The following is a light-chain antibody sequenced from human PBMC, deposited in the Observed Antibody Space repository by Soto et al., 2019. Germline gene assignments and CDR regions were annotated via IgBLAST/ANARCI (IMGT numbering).Light chain of an antibody. J-gene: IGLJ1*01. Sequence: QSVLTQPPSASGTPGQRVTISCSGSSSNIGSNYVYWYQQLPGTAPKLLIYSNNQRPSGVPDRFSGSKSGTSASLAISGLRSEDEADYYCAAWDESLSGHYVFGTGTKVTVL. V-gene: IGLV1-47*02. CDR3: AAWDESLSGHYV. CDR1: SSNIGSNY. CDR2: SNN.